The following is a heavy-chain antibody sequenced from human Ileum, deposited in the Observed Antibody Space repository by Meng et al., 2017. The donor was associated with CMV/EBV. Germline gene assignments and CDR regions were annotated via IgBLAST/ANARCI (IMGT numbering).Heavy chain of an antibody. CDR2: ISSSSSHI. Sequence: CAASGFSFSSFSMNWVRQAPGKGLQWVSSISSSSSHIYSADSVKGRFTISRDSAKNSLYLQMDSLRVEDTAVYYCVRGGSSWSPGDYWGQGTLVTVSS. J-gene: IGHJ4*02. D-gene: IGHD6-13*01. CDR1: GFSFSSFS. V-gene: IGHV3-21*01. CDR3: VRGGSSWSPGDY.